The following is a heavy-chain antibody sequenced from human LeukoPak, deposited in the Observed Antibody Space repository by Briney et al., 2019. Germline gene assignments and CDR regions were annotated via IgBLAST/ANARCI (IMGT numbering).Heavy chain of an antibody. CDR3: ARLGYFDWFRLKHYYYYMDV. D-gene: IGHD3-9*01. J-gene: IGHJ6*03. CDR2: ISSRGSTI. CDR1: GFTFSDYY. V-gene: IGHV3-11*01. Sequence: GGSLRLSCAASGFTFSDYYMSWICQAPGKGLEWVSYISSRGSTIYYADSVKGRFTISRDNAKNSLYLQMNSLRAEDTAVYYCARLGYFDWFRLKHYYYYMDVWGKGTTVTISS.